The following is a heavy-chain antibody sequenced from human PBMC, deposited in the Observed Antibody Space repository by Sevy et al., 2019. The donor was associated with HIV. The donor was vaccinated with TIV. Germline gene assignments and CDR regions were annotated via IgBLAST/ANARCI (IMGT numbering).Heavy chain of an antibody. V-gene: IGHV3-11*01. J-gene: IGHJ4*02. CDR1: GFTFSDYY. Sequence: GGSLRLSCAASGFTFSDYYMSWVRQAPGKGLEWVSYISSSGNSIYYADSVKGRFTVSSVNAKNSLYLQMNSVRGEDTAVYYCASEGGDWDIDSWGQGTLVTVSS. CDR2: ISSSGNSI. D-gene: IGHD2-21*02. CDR3: ASEGGDWDIDS.